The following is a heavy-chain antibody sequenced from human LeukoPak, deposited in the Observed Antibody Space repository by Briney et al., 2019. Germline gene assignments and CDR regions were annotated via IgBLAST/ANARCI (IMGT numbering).Heavy chain of an antibody. V-gene: IGHV1-18*01. Sequence: ASVKVSCKASGYTFTSCGISWVRQAPGQGLEWIGWINTYAGNTNYAQSLQGRVTVTTDTSTSTAYMELRSLRSDDTAVYYCARCEGSGYEYYYYYGMDVWGQGTTVTVSS. J-gene: IGHJ6*02. CDR2: INTYAGNT. D-gene: IGHD5-12*01. CDR3: ARCEGSGYEYYYYYGMDV. CDR1: GYTFTSCG.